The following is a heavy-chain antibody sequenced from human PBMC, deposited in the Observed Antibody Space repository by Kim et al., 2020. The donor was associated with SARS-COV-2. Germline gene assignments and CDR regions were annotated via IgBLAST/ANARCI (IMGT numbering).Heavy chain of an antibody. V-gene: IGHV3-15*01. CDR3: TTDPYSGYDFDY. D-gene: IGHD5-12*01. J-gene: IGHJ4*02. Sequence: DYAAPVKGRFTISRDDSKNTLYLQMNSLKTEDTAVYYCTTDPYSGYDFDYWGQGTLVTVSS.